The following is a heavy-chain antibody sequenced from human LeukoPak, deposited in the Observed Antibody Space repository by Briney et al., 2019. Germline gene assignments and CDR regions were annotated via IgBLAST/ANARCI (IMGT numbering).Heavy chain of an antibody. CDR2: IIPIFGTA. CDR1: GFTFSSYA. J-gene: IGHJ3*02. Sequence: GGSLRLSCAASGFTFSSYAISWVRQAPGQGLEWMGGIIPIFGTANYAQKFQGRVTITTDESTSTAYMELSSLRSEDTAVYYCARMRSPTLSLTVAKGGAFDIWGQGTMVTVSS. D-gene: IGHD4-17*01. V-gene: IGHV1-69*05. CDR3: ARMRSPTLSLTVAKGGAFDI.